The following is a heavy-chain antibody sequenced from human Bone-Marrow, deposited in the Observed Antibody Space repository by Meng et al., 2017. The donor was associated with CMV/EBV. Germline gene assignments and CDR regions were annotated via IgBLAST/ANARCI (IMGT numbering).Heavy chain of an antibody. CDR3: GREGDTSGYNIDY. CDR2: IYPSNSET. V-gene: IGHV5-51*01. Sequence: GSGYNFNIYWIAWVRQMPGKGLEWMGIIYPSNSETKYSPYFQGQVTISVDKSISTAYLQWISLKASDTAIYYCGREGDTSGYNIDYWGQGTLVTVSS. D-gene: IGHD3-3*01. J-gene: IGHJ4*02. CDR1: GYNFNIYW.